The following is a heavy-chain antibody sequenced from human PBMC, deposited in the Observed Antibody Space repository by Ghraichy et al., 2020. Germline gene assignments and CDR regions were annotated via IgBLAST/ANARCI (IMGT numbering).Heavy chain of an antibody. V-gene: IGHV4-39*01. CDR1: GGSISSSSYY. CDR2: LYYSGRT. D-gene: IGHD6-19*01. J-gene: IGHJ3*02. Sequence: SETLSLTCTVSGGSISSSSYYWGWIRQPPGKGLEWIGTLYYSGRTYYNPSLKSRGTISVDTSKNQFSLKLSSVTAADTAMYYCARQVDSSGWRESDAFDIWGQGTMVTVSS. CDR3: ARQVDSSGWRESDAFDI.